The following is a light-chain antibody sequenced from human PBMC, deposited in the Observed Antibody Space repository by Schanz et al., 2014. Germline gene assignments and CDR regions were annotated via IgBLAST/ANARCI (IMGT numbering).Light chain of an antibody. J-gene: IGLJ2*01. V-gene: IGLV2-14*03. CDR3: SSYTDFTYVV. Sequence: QSALTQAASVSGSPGHSITISCTGTSSDIGSYNYVSWYQQFPGKAPKLIIYGVSYRPSGVSNRFSGSKTGNTASLTISGLQADDEADYYCSSYTDFTYVVFGGGTKVTVL. CDR2: GVS. CDR1: SSDIGSYNY.